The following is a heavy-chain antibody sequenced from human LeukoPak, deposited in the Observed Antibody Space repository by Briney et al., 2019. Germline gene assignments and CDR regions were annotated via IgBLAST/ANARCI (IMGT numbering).Heavy chain of an antibody. V-gene: IGHV4-30-2*01. CDR1: GSSISSGGYS. Sequence: SQTLSLTCAVSGSSISSGGYSWSWIRQPPGKGLEWIGYIYHSGSTYYNPSLKSRVTISVDRSKNQFSLKLSSVTAADTAVYYCARMNIAVAGNLIDYWGQGTLVTVSS. CDR3: ARMNIAVAGNLIDY. CDR2: IYHSGST. J-gene: IGHJ4*02. D-gene: IGHD6-19*01.